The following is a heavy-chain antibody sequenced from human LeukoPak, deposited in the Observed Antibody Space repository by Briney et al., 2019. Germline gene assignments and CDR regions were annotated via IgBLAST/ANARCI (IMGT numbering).Heavy chain of an antibody. CDR1: GYTFTNYG. V-gene: IGHV7-4-1*02. CDR2: INTNTGNP. Sequence: ASVKVSCTASGYTFTNYGLSWVRQAPGQGLEWMGWINTNTGNPKSAQGFTERFVFSLDASVSTAYLQISSLKAADTAVYYCARSYGAFEGANYYYYGMDVWGQGTTVTVSS. CDR3: ARSYGAFEGANYYYYGMDV. J-gene: IGHJ6*02. D-gene: IGHD3-10*01.